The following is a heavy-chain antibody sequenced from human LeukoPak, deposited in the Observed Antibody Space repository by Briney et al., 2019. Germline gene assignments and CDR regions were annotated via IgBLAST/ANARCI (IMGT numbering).Heavy chain of an antibody. J-gene: IGHJ4*02. CDR3: ARDSNSVAQPYSFDY. D-gene: IGHD6-19*01. V-gene: IGHV1-18*01. Sequence: AAVKVSSKPSGYTFTIYVISWVRQTPRQGREWMGWISAYKGETNYTQKPQGTGTTTTDTTTSTAYMELRSLSSDATAVYYCARDSNSVAQPYSFDYWGQGTLVTVSS. CDR1: GYTFTIYV. CDR2: ISAYKGET.